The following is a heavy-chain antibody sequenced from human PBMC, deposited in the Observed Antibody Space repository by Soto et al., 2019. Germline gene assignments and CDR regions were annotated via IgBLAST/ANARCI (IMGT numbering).Heavy chain of an antibody. D-gene: IGHD3-3*02. CDR2: IMPVFATP. Sequence: QVQLMPAGAEVKKPGSSVKVSCKASGDTFSTSAISWVRQAPGEGLEWVGGIMPVFATPDYAQKIQGRVTISADESTTTAVLELTSLTTDDTAVYYCARDKDRQQLGGNYYYILDVWGQGTAITVSS. V-gene: IGHV1-69*12. J-gene: IGHJ6*02. CDR1: GDTFSTSA. CDR3: ARDKDRQQLGGNYYYILDV.